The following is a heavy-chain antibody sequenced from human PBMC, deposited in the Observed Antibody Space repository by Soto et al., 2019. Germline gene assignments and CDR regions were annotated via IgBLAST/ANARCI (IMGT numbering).Heavy chain of an antibody. CDR3: AREPYDITGKRIDS. Sequence: SETLSLTCTVSGASISGDYYWNWIRQAPGKGLAWIGYVYHTGSTYHNPSLKSRGSISVDTSNNQFSLKLSSVTAADTAVYFCAREPYDITGKRIDSWGQGIPGT. D-gene: IGHD3-22*01. CDR2: VYHTGST. J-gene: IGHJ5*01. V-gene: IGHV4-30-4*01. CDR1: GASISGDYY.